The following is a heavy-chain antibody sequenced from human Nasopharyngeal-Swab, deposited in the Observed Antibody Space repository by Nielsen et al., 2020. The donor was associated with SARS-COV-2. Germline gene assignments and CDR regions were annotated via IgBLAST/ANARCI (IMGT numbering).Heavy chain of an antibody. V-gene: IGHV3-20*01. J-gene: IGHJ6*03. CDR2: INWNGGST. Sequence: WIRQPPGKGLEWVSGINWNGGSTGYADSVKGRFTISRDNAKNSLYLQMNSLRAEDTALYHCASGGGIGCSGGSCYSSLWYYYYMDVWGKGTTVTVSS. D-gene: IGHD2-15*01. CDR3: ASGGGIGCSGGSCYSSLWYYYYMDV.